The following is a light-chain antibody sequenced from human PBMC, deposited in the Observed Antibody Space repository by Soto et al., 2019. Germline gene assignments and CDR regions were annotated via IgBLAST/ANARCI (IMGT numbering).Light chain of an antibody. CDR1: QGISSY. CDR2: AAS. Sequence: IQLTQSPSSLSASVGDRVTITCRAGQGISSYLAWYQQKPGKAPKLLIYAASTLQSGVPSRFSGSGSGTDFTLTISSLQPEDFATYYCQQLNSYPRTFGPGTKVDIK. CDR3: QQLNSYPRT. V-gene: IGKV1-9*01. J-gene: IGKJ3*01.